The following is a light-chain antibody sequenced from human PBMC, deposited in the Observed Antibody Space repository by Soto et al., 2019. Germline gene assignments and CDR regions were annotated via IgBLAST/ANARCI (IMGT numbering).Light chain of an antibody. CDR2: DAS. CDR3: QQYENLPT. J-gene: IGKJ5*01. CDR1: QNINNY. V-gene: IGKV1-33*01. Sequence: DIHMTQSPASLSGSLGDRVPITCQASQNINNYLNWYQQKPGRAPKLLIYDASNLEAGVPSRFRGSGSGTDFTFTISRLQPEDIATYYCQQYENLPTFGQGTRLEIK.